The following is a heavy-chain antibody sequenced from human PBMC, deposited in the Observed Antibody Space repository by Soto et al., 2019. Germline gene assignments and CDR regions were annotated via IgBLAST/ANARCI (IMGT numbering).Heavy chain of an antibody. CDR3: AREGPKGYYGSGSFGTSGYYYYGMDV. V-gene: IGHV6-1*01. CDR1: GDSVSSNSAA. D-gene: IGHD3-10*01. Sequence: SQTLSLTCAISGDSVSSNSAAWNWIRQSPSRGLEWLGRTYYRSKWYNDYAVSVKSRITINPDTSKNQFSLQLNSVTPEDTAVYYCAREGPKGYYGSGSFGTSGYYYYGMDVWGQRTTVTVSS. J-gene: IGHJ6*02. CDR2: TYYRSKWYN.